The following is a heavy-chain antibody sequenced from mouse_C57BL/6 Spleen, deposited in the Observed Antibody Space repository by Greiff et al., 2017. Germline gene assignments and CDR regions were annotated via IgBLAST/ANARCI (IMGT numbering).Heavy chain of an antibody. J-gene: IGHJ2*01. CDR3: KRSGTTVVVH. CDR2: IDPENGDP. CDR1: GFNIQDDY. D-gene: IGHD1-1*01. Sequence: EVKLMESGAELVRPGASVKLSCTASGFNIQDDYMHWVKQRPEQGLEWIGWIDPENGDPESASKFQGKATITADTSSNTALLQLSSLTSAGTAVSYCKRSGTTVVVHWGQGTTLTVAS. V-gene: IGHV14-4*01.